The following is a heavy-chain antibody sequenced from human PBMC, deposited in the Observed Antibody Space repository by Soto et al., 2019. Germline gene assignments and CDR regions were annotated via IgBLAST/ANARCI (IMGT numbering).Heavy chain of an antibody. CDR1: GGSISSGSYY. Sequence: QVQLQESGPGLVKPSQTLSLTCTVSGGSISSGSYYWSWIRQHPGKGLEWIGYIYYSGSTYYNPSLKGRVTISVDTSKNQFSLKLSSVTGADTAVYYCARGGTGYYYNAMDVWGQGTTVTVSS. D-gene: IGHD3-16*01. V-gene: IGHV4-31*03. J-gene: IGHJ6*02. CDR3: ARGGTGYYYNAMDV. CDR2: IYYSGST.